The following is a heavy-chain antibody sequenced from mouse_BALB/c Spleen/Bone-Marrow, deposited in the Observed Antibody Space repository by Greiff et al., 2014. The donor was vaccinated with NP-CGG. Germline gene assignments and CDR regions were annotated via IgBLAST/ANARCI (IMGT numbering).Heavy chain of an antibody. Sequence: QVQLQQSGAELVKPGASVKMSCKASGYTFTSSWMHWVRQRPGQGLEWIGVIDPSDSYTSYIQKFKGKATLTVDTSSSTAYMQLSSLTSEDSAVYYCTRDAMDYWGQGTSVTVSS. CDR2: IDPSDSYT. V-gene: IGHV1S127*01. CDR1: GYTFTSSW. CDR3: TRDAMDY. J-gene: IGHJ4*01.